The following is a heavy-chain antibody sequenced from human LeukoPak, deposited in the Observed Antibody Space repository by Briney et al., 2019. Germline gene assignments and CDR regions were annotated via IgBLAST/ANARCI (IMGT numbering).Heavy chain of an antibody. CDR2: ISYDGSNK. V-gene: IGHV3-30*03. J-gene: IGHJ3*01. CDR1: GFTFSSYG. D-gene: IGHD3-10*02. CDR3: TTFVALRAFDV. Sequence: PGGSLRLSCAASGFTFSSYGMHWVRQAPGKGLEWVAVISYDGSNKYYADSVKGRFTISRDNSKNTLYLQMNSLRAEDTAVYYCTTFVALRAFDVWGQGTMVTVS.